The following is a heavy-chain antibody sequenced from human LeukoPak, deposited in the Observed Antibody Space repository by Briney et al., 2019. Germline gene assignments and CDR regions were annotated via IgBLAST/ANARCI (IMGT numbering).Heavy chain of an antibody. D-gene: IGHD6-13*01. CDR1: GGSISSYY. V-gene: IGHV4-39*01. CDR2: IYYSGST. J-gene: IGHJ3*02. Sequence: SETLSLTCSVSGGSISSYYWGWIRQPPGKGLEWIGSIYYSGSTYYNPSLKSRVTISVDTSKNQFSLKLSSVTAADTAVYYCARRNPDQWQQLVWDAFDIWGQGTMVTVSS. CDR3: ARRNPDQWQQLVWDAFDI.